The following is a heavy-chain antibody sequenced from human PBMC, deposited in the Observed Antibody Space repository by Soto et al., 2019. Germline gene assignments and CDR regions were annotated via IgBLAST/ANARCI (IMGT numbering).Heavy chain of an antibody. Sequence: PSETLSLTCAVSSASISSEQRWSWVRQPPGKGLEWIGEIHHSGSTNKNPSLKSRVTMSVDKSKNQFSLNLNSVTAADTAVYYCARSFGVAAAGPYDYWGQGTLVTVSS. J-gene: IGHJ4*02. CDR2: IHHSGST. V-gene: IGHV4-4*02. CDR3: ARSFGVAAAGPYDY. CDR1: SASISSEQR. D-gene: IGHD6-13*01.